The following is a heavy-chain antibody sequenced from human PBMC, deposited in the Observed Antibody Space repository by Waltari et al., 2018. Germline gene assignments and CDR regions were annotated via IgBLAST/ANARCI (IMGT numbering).Heavy chain of an antibody. CDR1: GYSISSCYY. CDR3: ARDGFGDGYYGMDV. Sequence: QVQLQESGPGLVKPSETLSLTCAVSGYSISSCYYWGWIRQPPGKGLEWIGSIYHSGSTYYSPSLKSRVTISVDTSKNQFSLKLSSVTAADTAVYYCARDGFGDGYYGMDVWGQGTTVTVSS. D-gene: IGHD3-10*01. J-gene: IGHJ6*02. CDR2: IYHSGST. V-gene: IGHV4-38-2*02.